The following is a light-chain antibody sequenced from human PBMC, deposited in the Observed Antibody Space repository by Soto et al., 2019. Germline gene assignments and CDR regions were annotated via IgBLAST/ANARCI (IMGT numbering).Light chain of an antibody. J-gene: IGKJ1*01. Sequence: EVVMTQSPATLSVSPGDKVSLSCRANQSISDTLAWYQQKPGQSPRLLIYGASARATGFPARFSGSGSGTDFTLTISSLQSEDFAVYYCQQYNNWPWTFGQGTKVDIK. V-gene: IGKV3-15*01. CDR3: QQYNNWPWT. CDR1: QSISDT. CDR2: GAS.